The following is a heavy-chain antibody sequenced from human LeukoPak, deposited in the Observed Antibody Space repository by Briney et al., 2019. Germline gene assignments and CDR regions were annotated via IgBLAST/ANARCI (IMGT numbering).Heavy chain of an antibody. CDR2: ISTGSSYI. V-gene: IGHV3-21*01. J-gene: IGHJ4*02. CDR1: GFTFSSYS. CDR3: AKAPETYYYDSSGYYSGD. D-gene: IGHD3-22*01. Sequence: GGSLRLSCAASGFTFSSYSMNWVRQAPGKGLEWVSSISTGSSYIYYADSVKGRFTISRDNAKNSLYLQMNSLRAEDTAVYYCAKAPETYYYDSSGYYSGDWGQGTLVTVSS.